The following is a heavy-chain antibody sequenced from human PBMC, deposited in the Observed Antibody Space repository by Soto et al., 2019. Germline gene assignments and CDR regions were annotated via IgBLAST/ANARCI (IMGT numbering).Heavy chain of an antibody. J-gene: IGHJ6*02. V-gene: IGHV3-30*03. CDR3: ASKRLYFYGLDV. Sequence: PGGSLRLSCAASGFTLSTYGMHWVRQAPGKGLEWVALISYDGNNKYYADSVQGRFTISRADSKNSLYLQMTSLRAEDTAVYYCASKRLYFYGLDVWGQGTTVTGAS. CDR1: GFTLSTYG. CDR2: ISYDGNNK.